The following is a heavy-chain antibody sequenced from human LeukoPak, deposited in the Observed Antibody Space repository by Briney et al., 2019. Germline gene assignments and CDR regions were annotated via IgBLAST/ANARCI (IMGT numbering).Heavy chain of an antibody. V-gene: IGHV3-74*01. Sequence: PGGSLRLSCAASGFTFSSYWMHWVRQAPGKGLVWVARIYSDGSSTSYADSVKGRFTISRDNAKNTLYVQMNSLRAEDTAVYYCARGGTYYYDSSGSRGDYWGQGTLVTVSS. D-gene: IGHD3-22*01. J-gene: IGHJ4*02. CDR2: IYSDGSST. CDR3: ARGGTYYYDSSGSRGDY. CDR1: GFTFSSYW.